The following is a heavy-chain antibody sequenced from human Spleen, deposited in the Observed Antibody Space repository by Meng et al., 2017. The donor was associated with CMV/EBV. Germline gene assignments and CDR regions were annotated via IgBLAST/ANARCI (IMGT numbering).Heavy chain of an antibody. V-gene: IGHV3-21*01. CDR3: ARGLYSDFHQGWYFDF. D-gene: IGHD1-26*01. CDR1: GFTFNTYN. Sequence: GGSLRLSCAASGFTFNTYNMDWVRQAPGKGLEWVSSITSGSSHIHYADSVNGRFTISRDNAKKSLDLQMNSLKADDTAVYYCARGLYSDFHQGWYFDFWGRGTLVTVSS. J-gene: IGHJ2*01. CDR2: ITSGSSHI.